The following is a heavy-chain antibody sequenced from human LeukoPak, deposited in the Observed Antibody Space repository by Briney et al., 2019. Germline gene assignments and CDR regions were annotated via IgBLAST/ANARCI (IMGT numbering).Heavy chain of an antibody. CDR3: TKDLGNFDAFDI. D-gene: IGHD4-23*01. CDR2: ISGRDGRT. J-gene: IGHJ3*02. V-gene: IGHV3-23*01. CDR1: GLTFYTYA. Sequence: PGGSLRLSCSVSGLTFYTYAMSWVRQAPGKGLEWVSAISGRDGRTYYTDSVKGRFTISRDNSKNTLYLQMNSLRAEDTAVYYCTKDLGNFDAFDIWGQGTMVTVSS.